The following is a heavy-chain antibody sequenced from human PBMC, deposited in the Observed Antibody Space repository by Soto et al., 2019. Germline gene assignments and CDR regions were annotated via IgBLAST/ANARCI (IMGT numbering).Heavy chain of an antibody. V-gene: IGHV3-23*01. CDR2: ISGTGGST. J-gene: IGHJ4*02. Sequence: EVQLLDSGGGLVQPGGSLRLSCAASGFTFNNYAMNWVRQAPGKGLEWVATISGTGGSTYYADSVKGRFTISRDNSKNTLYLQMNSLRVEDTAVYYWAKDRLGGNFDYWSQGTQVTVSS. CDR3: AKDRLGGNFDY. CDR1: GFTFNNYA.